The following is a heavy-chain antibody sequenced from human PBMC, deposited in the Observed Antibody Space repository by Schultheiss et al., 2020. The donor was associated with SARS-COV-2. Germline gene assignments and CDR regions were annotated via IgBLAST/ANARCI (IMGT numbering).Heavy chain of an antibody. Sequence: SETLSLTCTVSGGSISSGGYYWSWIRQPPGKGLEWIGRIYTSGSTYYNPSLKSRVTISVDTSKNQFSLKLSSVTAADTAVYYCARGLKVGVPSLWGQGTLVTVSS. D-gene: IGHD1-26*01. CDR1: GGSISSGGYY. CDR2: IYTSGST. J-gene: IGHJ4*02. CDR3: ARGLKVGVPSL. V-gene: IGHV4-61*08.